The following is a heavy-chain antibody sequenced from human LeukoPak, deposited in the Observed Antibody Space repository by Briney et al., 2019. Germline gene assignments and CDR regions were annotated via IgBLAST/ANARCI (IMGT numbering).Heavy chain of an antibody. J-gene: IGHJ4*02. CDR3: AKASRGATLRLDY. CDR2: ISWDGGST. Sequence: PGGSLRLSCAASGFTFDDYTMHWVRQAPGKGLEWVSLISWDGGSTYYADSVKSRFTISRDNSKNSLYLQMNSLRTEDTALYYCAKASRGATLRLDYWGQGTLVTVSS. V-gene: IGHV3-43*01. D-gene: IGHD1-26*01. CDR1: GFTFDDYT.